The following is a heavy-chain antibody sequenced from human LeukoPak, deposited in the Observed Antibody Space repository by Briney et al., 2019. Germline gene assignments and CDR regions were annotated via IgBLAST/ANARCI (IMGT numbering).Heavy chain of an antibody. CDR2: IYYTGST. J-gene: IGHJ3*02. CDR3: ARGAAAGKGDAFDI. CDR1: GGSISTYY. V-gene: IGHV4-59*01. D-gene: IGHD6-13*01. Sequence: QPSETLSLTCTVSGGSISTYYWSWIRQPPGKGLEWIGYIYYTGSTNYNPSLKSRVTISVDTSKNQFSLKLSSVTAADTAVYYCARGAAAGKGDAFDIWGQGTMVTVSS.